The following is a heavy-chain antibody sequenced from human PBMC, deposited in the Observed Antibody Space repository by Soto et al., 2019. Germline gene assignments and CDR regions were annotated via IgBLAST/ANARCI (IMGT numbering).Heavy chain of an antibody. CDR1: GGSVNNYY. J-gene: IGHJ4*02. CDR3: ARRTRSLGPFDY. CDR2: RYFSGST. D-gene: IGHD4-17*01. Sequence: QVQLQESGPGLVKPSETLSLTCSVSGGSVNNYYWNWIRQPPGKGLEWIGHRYFSGSTNYNPSLKSRVTMSVDTSKNQFSLQLRSVTSADTAVYYCARRTRSLGPFDYWGQGTLLTVSS. V-gene: IGHV4-59*02.